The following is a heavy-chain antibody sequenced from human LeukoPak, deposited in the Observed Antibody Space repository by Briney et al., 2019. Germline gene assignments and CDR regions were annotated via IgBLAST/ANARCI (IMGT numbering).Heavy chain of an antibody. J-gene: IGHJ4*02. D-gene: IGHD5-24*01. CDR3: AREPGSPVEMATIAGFDY. CDR1: GFTFSSYA. V-gene: IGHV3-30*04. CDR2: ISYGGSNK. Sequence: GGSLRLSCAASGFTFSSYAMHWVRQAPGKGLEWVAVISYGGSNKYYADSVKGRFTISRDNSKNTLYLQMNSLRAEDTAVYYCAREPGSPVEMATIAGFDYWGQGTLVTVSS.